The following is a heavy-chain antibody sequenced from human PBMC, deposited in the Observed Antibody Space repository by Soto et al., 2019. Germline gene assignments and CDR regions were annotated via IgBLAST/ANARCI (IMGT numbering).Heavy chain of an antibody. CDR1: AFTFSSYW. Sequence: GGSLRLSCAPSAFTFSSYWMPWVRQAPGKGLVWVSHINNDGSSTTYADSVKGRFTISRDNAKNTLYLQRNSLRAEDTAVYYCARDSWGVNYWGQGTLVTVSS. V-gene: IGHV3-74*01. J-gene: IGHJ4*02. CDR2: INNDGSST. CDR3: ARDSWGVNY. D-gene: IGHD1-26*01.